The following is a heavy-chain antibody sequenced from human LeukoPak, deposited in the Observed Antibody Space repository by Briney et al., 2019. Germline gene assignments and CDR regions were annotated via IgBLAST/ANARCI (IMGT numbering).Heavy chain of an antibody. D-gene: IGHD3-3*01. J-gene: IGHJ4*02. CDR1: GFTFSSYA. CDR2: ISGSGGST. CDR3: AKHRSLFLEWPTTIDY. V-gene: IGHV3-23*01. Sequence: GGSLRLSCAASGFTFSSYAMSWVRQAPGKGLEWVSAISGSGGSTYYADSVKGRFTISRDNSKNTLYLQMNRLRAEDTAVYYCAKHRSLFLEWPTTIDYWGQGTLVTVSS.